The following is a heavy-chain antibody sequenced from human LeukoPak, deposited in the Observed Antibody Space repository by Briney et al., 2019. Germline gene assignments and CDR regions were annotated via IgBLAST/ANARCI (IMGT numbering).Heavy chain of an antibody. CDR1: GGSISSYY. V-gene: IGHV4-59*01. CDR3: ARAGRGYCSGGSCQRPYYFDY. J-gene: IGHJ4*02. D-gene: IGHD2-15*01. CDR2: IYYSGST. Sequence: SETLSLTRTVSGGSISSYYWSWIRQPPGKGLEWIGYIYYSGSTNYNPSLKSRVTISVDTSKNQFSLKLSSVTAADTAVYYCARAGRGYCSGGSCQRPYYFDYWGQGTLVTVSS.